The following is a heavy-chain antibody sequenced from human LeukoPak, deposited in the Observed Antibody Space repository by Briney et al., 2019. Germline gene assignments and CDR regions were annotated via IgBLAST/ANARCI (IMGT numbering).Heavy chain of an antibody. J-gene: IGHJ6*03. CDR3: AREGDYGDYSKSFYYMDV. Sequence: PSETLSLTCTASGGYIGSYYWSWIRQPAGKGLEWIGRIYTSENTDYNPSLKSRVTMSVGMSTSQFSLRLTSVTAADTAVYYCAREGDYGDYSKSFYYMDVWGKGTTVTVSS. CDR2: IYTSENT. CDR1: GGYIGSYY. D-gene: IGHD4-17*01. V-gene: IGHV4-4*07.